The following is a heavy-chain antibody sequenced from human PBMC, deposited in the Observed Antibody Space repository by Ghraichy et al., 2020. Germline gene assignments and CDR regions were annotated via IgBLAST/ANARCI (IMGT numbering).Heavy chain of an antibody. D-gene: IGHD3-3*01. Sequence: ASVKVSCKASGYSFISYPISWVRQAPGQGLEWVGWISPYNGNTNNTQKVQGRVTMTTDTSISTAYMELRSLRSDDTAVYYCARGGDTNFGDAFDIWGQGTMVTVSS. J-gene: IGHJ3*02. CDR3: ARGGDTNFGDAFDI. CDR1: GYSFISYP. CDR2: ISPYNGNT. V-gene: IGHV1-18*04.